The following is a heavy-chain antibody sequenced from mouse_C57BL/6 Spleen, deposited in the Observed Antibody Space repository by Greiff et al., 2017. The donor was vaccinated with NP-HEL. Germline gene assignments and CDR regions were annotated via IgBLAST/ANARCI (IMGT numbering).Heavy chain of an antibody. Sequence: EVHLVESEGGLVQPGSSMKLSCTASGFTFSDYYMAWVRQVPEKGLEWVANINYDGSSTYYLDSLKSRFIISRDNAKNILYLQMSSLKSEDTATYYCARMSNYYGSRGYFDYWGQGTTLTVSS. CDR1: GFTFSDYY. CDR2: INYDGSST. V-gene: IGHV5-16*01. D-gene: IGHD1-1*01. CDR3: ARMSNYYGSRGYFDY. J-gene: IGHJ2*01.